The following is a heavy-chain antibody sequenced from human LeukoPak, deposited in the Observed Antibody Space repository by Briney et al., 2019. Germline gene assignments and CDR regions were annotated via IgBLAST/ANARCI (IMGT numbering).Heavy chain of an antibody. V-gene: IGHV3-7*03. Sequence: PGGALRLSCAASGFTLSNHWMTWVRQVPGRGPEWVANVNRDGSETYYLDSVKGRFTISKDNAKNSLYLQMNSLKAADTALYHCARNNGLAVWGQGTTVIVSS. J-gene: IGHJ6*02. CDR1: GFTLSNHW. CDR2: VNRDGSET. CDR3: ARNNGLAV.